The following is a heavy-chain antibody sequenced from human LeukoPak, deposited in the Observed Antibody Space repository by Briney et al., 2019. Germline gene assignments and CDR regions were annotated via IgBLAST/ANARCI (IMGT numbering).Heavy chain of an antibody. CDR1: GFSFSTYW. J-gene: IGHJ3*01. CDR2: IKQDEGER. Sequence: GGSLRLSCVASGFSFSTYWLSWVRQAPGKGLEWVANIKQDEGERQYADSVKGRFTISRDNAKSSVYLQMNSLKVEDTAVFYCARRRYGEAFDVWGQGTMVTVSS. V-gene: IGHV3-7*01. D-gene: IGHD3-9*01. CDR3: ARRRYGEAFDV.